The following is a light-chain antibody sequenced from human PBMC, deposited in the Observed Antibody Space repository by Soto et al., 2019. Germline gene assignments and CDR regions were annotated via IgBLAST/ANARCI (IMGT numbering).Light chain of an antibody. CDR3: QHDT. J-gene: IGKJ1*01. V-gene: IGKV1-16*02. CDR2: AAS. CDR1: QGISNY. Sequence: DIQLTQSPSSLSASLSDRXTITCRASQGISNYLGWFQQKPGKAPKSLIYAASSLHSGVPSKFSGSGSGTDFTLTISSLQPENFATYYCQHDTFGQGTKVDIK.